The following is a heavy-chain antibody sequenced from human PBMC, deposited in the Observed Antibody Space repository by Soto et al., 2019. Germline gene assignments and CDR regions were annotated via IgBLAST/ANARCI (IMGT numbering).Heavy chain of an antibody. J-gene: IGHJ5*02. CDR2: IYYSGST. CDR3: ARVPSLSPAWFDP. Sequence: QVQLQESGPGLVKPSQTLSLTCTVSGGSISSGDYYWSWIRQPPGKGLEWIGYIYYSGSTYYNPSLESRVTISVDTSKNQFSLKLSSVTAADTAVYYCARVPSLSPAWFDPWGQGTLVTVSS. CDR1: GGSISSGDYY. V-gene: IGHV4-30-4*01.